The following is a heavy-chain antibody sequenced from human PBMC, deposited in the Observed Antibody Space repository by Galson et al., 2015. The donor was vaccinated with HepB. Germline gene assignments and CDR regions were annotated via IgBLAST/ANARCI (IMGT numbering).Heavy chain of an antibody. Sequence: SLRLSCAASGFTFVRYTMHWVRQAPGKGLEWVAVISYDGSKTDYVDSVKGRLTISRDNSKNTLYLQMNSLRAEDTAVYYCVKDNGDYVRGFDIWGQGTMVTVSS. CDR3: VKDNGDYVRGFDI. J-gene: IGHJ3*02. D-gene: IGHD4-17*01. CDR2: ISYDGSKT. CDR1: GFTFVRYT. V-gene: IGHV3-30*18.